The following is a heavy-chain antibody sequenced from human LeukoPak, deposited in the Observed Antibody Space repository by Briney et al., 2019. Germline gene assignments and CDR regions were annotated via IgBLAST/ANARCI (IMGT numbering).Heavy chain of an antibody. V-gene: IGHV3-23*01. CDR1: GFTFNNYA. Sequence: GGSLRLSCAASGFTFNNYAMTWVRQAPGKGLEWVSAISGSGGTTLYADSVKGRFTISRDNSKSTLYLQMNSLRAEDTAVYYCAKDQGIQLWLKYFQHWGQGTLVTLSS. CDR2: ISGSGGTT. D-gene: IGHD5-18*01. CDR3: AKDQGIQLWLKYFQH. J-gene: IGHJ1*01.